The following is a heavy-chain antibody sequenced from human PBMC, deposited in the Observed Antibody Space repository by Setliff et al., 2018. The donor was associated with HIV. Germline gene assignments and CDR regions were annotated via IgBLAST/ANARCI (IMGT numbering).Heavy chain of an antibody. CDR2: IYTSGST. CDR3: ARAGAIPSWAVSGLSYYYYMDV. D-gene: IGHD6-19*01. J-gene: IGHJ6*03. CDR1: GGSISSGSSY. V-gene: IGHV4-61*09. Sequence: SETLSLTCTVSGGSISSGSSYWSWIRQPAGKGLEWIGHIYTSGSTNYNPSLKSRVTISVDTSKNHFYLKLTSVTSADTAVYYCARAGAIPSWAVSGLSYYYYMDVWGKGTTVTVSS.